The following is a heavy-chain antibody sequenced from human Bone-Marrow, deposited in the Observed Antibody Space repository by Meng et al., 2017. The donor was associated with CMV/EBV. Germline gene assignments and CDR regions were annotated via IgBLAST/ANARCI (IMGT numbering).Heavy chain of an antibody. J-gene: IGHJ6*02. CDR3: ATGSIYDSSGMPAFYYGMDV. Sequence: ASVKVSCKASGYTFTDYYMHWVQQATGKGLEWMGLVDPEDGETIYAEKFQGRVTITADTSTDTAYMDLSNLRSEDTAVYYCATGSIYDSSGMPAFYYGMDVWGQGTTVTVSS. CDR2: VDPEDGET. V-gene: IGHV1-69-2*01. CDR1: GYTFTDYY. D-gene: IGHD3-22*01.